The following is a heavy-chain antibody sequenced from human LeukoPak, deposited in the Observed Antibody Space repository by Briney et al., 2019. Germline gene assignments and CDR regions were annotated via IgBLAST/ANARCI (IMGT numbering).Heavy chain of an antibody. CDR2: ISSSSSYI. D-gene: IGHD1-26*01. CDR1: GFTFSSYS. Sequence: GGFLRLSCAASGFTFSSYSMNWVRQAPGKGLEWVSSISSSSSYIYYADSVKGRFTISRDNAKNSLYLQMNSLRAEDTAVYYCARDYLGASHFDYWGQGTLVTVSS. V-gene: IGHV3-21*01. CDR3: ARDYLGASHFDY. J-gene: IGHJ4*02.